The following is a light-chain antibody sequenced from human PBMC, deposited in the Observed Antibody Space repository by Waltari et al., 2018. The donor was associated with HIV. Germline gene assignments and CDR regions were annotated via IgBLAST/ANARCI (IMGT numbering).Light chain of an antibody. J-gene: IGLJ3*02. CDR2: YDV. Sequence: HSLLTQPPSASLAPTQRSTISSSGSSSNTRNNGVNWYHQPAGRAPDLVIYYDVMWPVGVSDRFSGAKSVTSASVAIRGLPSADEAEYYCAAWDDSVHGRLFGGGSMLTVL. V-gene: IGLV1-36*01. CDR1: SSNTRNNG. CDR3: AAWDDSVHGRL.